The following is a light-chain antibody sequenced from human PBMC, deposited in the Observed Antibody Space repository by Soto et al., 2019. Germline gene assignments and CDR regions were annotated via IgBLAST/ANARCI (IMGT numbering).Light chain of an antibody. CDR3: QQYYDWPWT. J-gene: IGKJ1*01. CDR1: QSVGGN. CDR2: GAS. Sequence: EKVMTQSPGSLSVSPGERAALSCRASQSVGGNLAWYQRKPGQAPRLLIYGASTRATGIPSRFSGSGSGTEFTLTISSLQSEDFAVYYCQQYYDWPWTFGQGTTVEIK. V-gene: IGKV3-15*01.